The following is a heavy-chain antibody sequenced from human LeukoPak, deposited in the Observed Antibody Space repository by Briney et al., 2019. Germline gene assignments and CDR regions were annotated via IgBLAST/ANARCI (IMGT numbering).Heavy chain of an antibody. CDR2: MYYSGST. Sequence: SETLSLTCTDSGGSISNYYWSWIWQPPGKGLEWIGHMYYSGSTNYNPSLKSRVTISVDTSKNQFSLKMSSVTAADTAVYYCARHLDGYLERWFDPWGQGTLVTVSS. CDR3: ARHLDGYLERWFDP. CDR1: GGSISNYY. V-gene: IGHV4-59*08. J-gene: IGHJ5*02. D-gene: IGHD5-24*01.